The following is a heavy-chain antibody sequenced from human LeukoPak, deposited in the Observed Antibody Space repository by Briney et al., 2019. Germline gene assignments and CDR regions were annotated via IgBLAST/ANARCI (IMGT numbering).Heavy chain of an antibody. D-gene: IGHD3-22*01. Sequence: GGSLRLSCAASGFTFSSYGMHWVRQAPGKGLEWVAVISYDGSNKYYADSVKGRFTISRDNSKNTLYLQMNSLRAEDTAVYYCAKDLNYYDSSGYPRYYYYGMDVWGQGTTVTVSS. CDR1: GFTFSSYG. V-gene: IGHV3-30*18. CDR3: AKDLNYYDSSGYPRYYYYGMDV. CDR2: ISYDGSNK. J-gene: IGHJ6*02.